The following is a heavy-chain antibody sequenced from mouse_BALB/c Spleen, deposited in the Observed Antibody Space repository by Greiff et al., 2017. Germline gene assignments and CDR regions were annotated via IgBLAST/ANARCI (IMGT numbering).Heavy chain of an antibody. CDR3: ARDGGMDY. Sequence: EVKLQESGGGLVKPGGSLKLSCAASGFTFSSYAMSWVRQTPEKRLEWVASISSGGSTYYPDSVKGRFTISRDNARNILYLQMSSLRSEDTAMYYCARDGGMDYWGQGTSVTVSS. V-gene: IGHV5-6-5*01. CDR1: GFTFSSYA. J-gene: IGHJ4*01. CDR2: ISSGGST.